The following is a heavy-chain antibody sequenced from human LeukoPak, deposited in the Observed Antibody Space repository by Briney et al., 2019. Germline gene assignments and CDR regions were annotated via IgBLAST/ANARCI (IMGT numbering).Heavy chain of an antibody. Sequence: ASETLSLTCTVSGGSISSYYWSWIRQPPGKGLEWIGYIYYSGSTNYNPSLKSRVTISVDTSKNQFSLKLSSVTAADTAVYYCARDPILLFAFDIWGQGTMVTVSS. CDR1: GGSISSYY. D-gene: IGHD1-26*01. CDR2: IYYSGST. J-gene: IGHJ3*02. V-gene: IGHV4-59*12. CDR3: ARDPILLFAFDI.